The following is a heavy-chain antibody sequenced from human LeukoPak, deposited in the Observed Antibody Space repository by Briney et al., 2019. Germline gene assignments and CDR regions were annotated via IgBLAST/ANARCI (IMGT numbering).Heavy chain of an antibody. CDR2: IYSDGRT. CDR3: ARGLFLSGYLDAFDI. D-gene: IGHD3-22*01. V-gene: IGHV3-53*01. CDR1: GFTFSGSA. Sequence: GGSLRLSCAASGFTFSGSAMHWVRQAPGKGLEWVSLIYSDGRTYYADSVKGRCTISRDNSKNTLYLQMNSLRVEDTAVYYCARGLFLSGYLDAFDIWGQGTVVTVSS. J-gene: IGHJ3*02.